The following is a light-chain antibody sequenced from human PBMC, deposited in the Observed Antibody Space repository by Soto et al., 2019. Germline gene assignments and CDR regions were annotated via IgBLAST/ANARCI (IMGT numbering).Light chain of an antibody. Sequence: QSVLTQPASVSGSPGQSITISCTGTSSDVGRYNYVSWYQHHPGKAPKLVISEVSNRPSGISNRFSGSKSGNTAYLTISGLQAEDEADYYCSSSAITSTPMYVVGTWTKVTVL. V-gene: IGLV2-14*01. J-gene: IGLJ1*01. CDR2: EVS. CDR3: SSSAITSTPMYV. CDR1: SSDVGRYNY.